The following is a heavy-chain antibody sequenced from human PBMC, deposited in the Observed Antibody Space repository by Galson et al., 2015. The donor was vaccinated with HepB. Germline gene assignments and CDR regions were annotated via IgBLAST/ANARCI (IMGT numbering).Heavy chain of an antibody. CDR2: IKQDGSEK. D-gene: IGHD6-19*01. CDR3: ARDSSGWYQPQPLGYGMDV. V-gene: IGHV3-7*03. Sequence: SLRLSCAASGLTFSSYWMSWVRQAPGKGLEWVANIKQDGSEKYYVDSVKGRFTISRDNAKNSLYLQMNSLRAEDTAVYYCARDSSGWYQPQPLGYGMDVWGQGTTVTVSS. J-gene: IGHJ6*02. CDR1: GLTFSSYW.